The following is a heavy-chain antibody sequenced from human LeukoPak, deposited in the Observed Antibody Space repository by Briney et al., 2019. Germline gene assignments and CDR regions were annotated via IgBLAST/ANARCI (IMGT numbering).Heavy chain of an antibody. J-gene: IGHJ6*03. Sequence: GASVKVSCKASGYTFTDYYMHWVRQAPGQGLEWMGWINPNSGGTNYAQKFLGRVTMTRDTSISTAYMELSRLKSDDTAVYYYAREYYDILTGYDPYYYMDVWGKGTTVTVSS. CDR1: GYTFTDYY. V-gene: IGHV1-2*02. CDR2: INPNSGGT. CDR3: AREYYDILTGYDPYYYMDV. D-gene: IGHD3-9*01.